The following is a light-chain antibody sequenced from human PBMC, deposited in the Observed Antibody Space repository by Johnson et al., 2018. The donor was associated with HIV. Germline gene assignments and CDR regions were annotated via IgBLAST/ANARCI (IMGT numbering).Light chain of an antibody. CDR2: DNN. V-gene: IGLV1-51*01. Sequence: QSVLTQPPSVSAAPGQKVTISCSGSSSNIGNNYVSWYQQLPGTAPKLLIYDNNKRPSGIPDRFSGSKSGTSATLGITGLQTGEEADYYCGTWDSSLSAYVFGTWTKFTVL. CDR1: SSNIGNNY. J-gene: IGLJ1*01. CDR3: GTWDSSLSAYV.